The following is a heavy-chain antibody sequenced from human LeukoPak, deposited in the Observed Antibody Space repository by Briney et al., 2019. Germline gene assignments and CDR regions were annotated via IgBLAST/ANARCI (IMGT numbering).Heavy chain of an antibody. CDR3: TAYDPSDYYGMDV. D-gene: IGHD5-12*01. CDR1: VFTFGDYA. V-gene: IGHV3-49*04. CDR2: IRSKAYGGTT. Sequence: QPGRSLRLSCTASVFTFGDYAMTWVRQAPGKGLEWVGFIRSKAYGGTTESAASVKGRFIISRDDSKSIAYLQMNSLKTEDTAVYYCTAYDPSDYYGMDVWGQGTTVTVS. J-gene: IGHJ6*02.